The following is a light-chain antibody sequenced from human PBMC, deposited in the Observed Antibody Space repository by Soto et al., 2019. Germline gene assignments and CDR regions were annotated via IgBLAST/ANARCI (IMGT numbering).Light chain of an antibody. CDR1: GRVVGAYKL. V-gene: IGLV2-23*02. CDR2: EVN. J-gene: IGLJ1*01. Sequence: QSVLTRPGSVSRSRGQPITIYKAGTGRVVGAYKLVSWYQQHPGKAPKLIICEVNTRPSGISYRFSGSKSGDTASLTISVLQAEDEADYFCGSYAGTVAYVFGTGTKVTVL. CDR3: GSYAGTVAYV.